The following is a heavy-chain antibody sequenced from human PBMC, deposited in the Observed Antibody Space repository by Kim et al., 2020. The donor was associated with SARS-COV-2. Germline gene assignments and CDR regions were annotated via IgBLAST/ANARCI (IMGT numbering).Heavy chain of an antibody. J-gene: IGHJ4*02. V-gene: IGHV3-23*01. CDR2: ISGSGGSA. CDR3: AGGSDWYGPFEY. CDR1: GFTFSSYV. D-gene: IGHD3-16*01. Sequence: GGSLRLSCAASGFTFSSYVMTWVRQAPGKGLEWVSIISGSGGSAYYADSVKGRFTISRDNSKNRIDLQMNSLRADDTAVYYCAGGSDWYGPFEYGGQGTRHTVSP.